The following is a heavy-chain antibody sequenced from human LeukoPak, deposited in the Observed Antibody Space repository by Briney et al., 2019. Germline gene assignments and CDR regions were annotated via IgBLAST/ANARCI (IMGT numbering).Heavy chain of an antibody. J-gene: IGHJ3*02. CDR2: IYQSEST. CDR3: ARATGVWGGSDI. Sequence: RPSETLSLTCAVSGGSVSGGGYSWSWIRQPPGKGLEWIGHIYQSESTNYNPSLKSRVTISLDMSKNQFSLRLSSVTAADTAVYYCARATGVWGGSDIWGQGTMVTVSS. D-gene: IGHD3-3*01. V-gene: IGHV4-30-2*01. CDR1: GGSVSGGGYS.